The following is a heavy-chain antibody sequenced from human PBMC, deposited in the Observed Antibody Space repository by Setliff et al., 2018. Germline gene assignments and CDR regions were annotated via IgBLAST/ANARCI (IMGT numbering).Heavy chain of an antibody. CDR2: ISGGGTNM. Sequence: PGGSLRLSCAASGFVFSNFAMNWVRQAPGKGLEWVSTISGGGTNMDYADSVKGRFTISRDNSENTLFLQMTSLRPEDTGVYYCVKVKKPLIRGSGFDYWGRGTLVTAPQ. V-gene: IGHV3-23*01. D-gene: IGHD3-10*01. CDR1: GFVFSNFA. J-gene: IGHJ4*02. CDR3: VKVKKPLIRGSGFDY.